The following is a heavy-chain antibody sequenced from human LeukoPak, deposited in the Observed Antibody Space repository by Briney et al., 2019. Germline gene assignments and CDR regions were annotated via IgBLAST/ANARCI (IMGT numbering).Heavy chain of an antibody. D-gene: IGHD4-17*01. CDR1: ADSLTTSW. CDR3: AAPFGPFTVHGRAFDM. CDR2: IYPADSDS. V-gene: IGHV5-51*01. J-gene: IGHJ3*02. Sequence: GESLKISCKGSADSLTTSWIAWVRQMPGKGLEWMGIIYPADSDSRYSPSFQGQVTISADKSITTAFLQWSSLKASDTAIYYCAAPFGPFTVHGRAFDMWGQGTLVTVSS.